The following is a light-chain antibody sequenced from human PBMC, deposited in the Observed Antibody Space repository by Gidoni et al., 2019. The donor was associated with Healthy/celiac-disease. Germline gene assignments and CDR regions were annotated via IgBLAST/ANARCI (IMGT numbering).Light chain of an antibody. CDR2: AAS. Sequence: DIQLTQSPSFLSASVGDRVTITCRASQGISSYLAWYQQKPGKAPKLLIYAASTLQEFTLTISSLQPEDFATYYCQQLNSYPETFGQGTKVEIK. CDR1: QGISSY. V-gene: IGKV1-9*01. CDR3: QQLNSYPET. J-gene: IGKJ1*01.